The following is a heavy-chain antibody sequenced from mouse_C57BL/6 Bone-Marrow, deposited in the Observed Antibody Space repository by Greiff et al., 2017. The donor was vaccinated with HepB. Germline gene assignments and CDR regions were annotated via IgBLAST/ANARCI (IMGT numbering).Heavy chain of an antibody. Sequence: EVKLMESGGDLVKPGGSLKLSCAASGFTFSSYGMSWVRQTPDKRLEWVATISSGGSYTYYPDSVKGRFTISRDNAKNTLYLQMSSLKSEDTAMYYGARHPHYYGSSLDYWGQGTTLTVSS. J-gene: IGHJ2*01. CDR1: GFTFSSYG. V-gene: IGHV5-6*01. CDR2: ISSGGSYT. D-gene: IGHD1-1*01. CDR3: ARHPHYYGSSLDY.